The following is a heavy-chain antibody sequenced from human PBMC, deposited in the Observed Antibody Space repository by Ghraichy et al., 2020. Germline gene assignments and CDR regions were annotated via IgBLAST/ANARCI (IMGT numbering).Heavy chain of an antibody. CDR3: ARDRPQYSSSLWPEPYYFDY. CDR2: ISSSSSTI. D-gene: IGHD6-6*01. Sequence: GGSLRLSCAASGFTFSSYSMNWVRQAPGKGLEWVSYISSSSSTIYYADSVKGRFTISRDNAKNLLYLQMNSLRDEDTAVYYCARDRPQYSSSLWPEPYYFDYWGQGTLVTVSS. J-gene: IGHJ4*02. V-gene: IGHV3-48*02. CDR1: GFTFSSYS.